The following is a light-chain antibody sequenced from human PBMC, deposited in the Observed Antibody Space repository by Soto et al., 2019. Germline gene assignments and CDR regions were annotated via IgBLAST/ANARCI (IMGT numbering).Light chain of an antibody. Sequence: DIQMTQSPSTLSASVGDRVTITCRASQSISSWLAWYQQKPGKAPKLLIYKASSLESGVPSRFSGSGSGTEFTLTISSLQPDEFATYYCQQENSYSFTFGPGTKVDIK. V-gene: IGKV1-5*03. J-gene: IGKJ3*01. CDR3: QQENSYSFT. CDR2: KAS. CDR1: QSISSW.